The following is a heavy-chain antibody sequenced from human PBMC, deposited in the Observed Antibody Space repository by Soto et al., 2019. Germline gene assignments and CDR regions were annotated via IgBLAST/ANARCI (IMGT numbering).Heavy chain of an antibody. D-gene: IGHD3-3*01. V-gene: IGHV4-4*07. CDR1: GGSISSYY. CDR3: ARDGYYDFWSGYSNGYYYYGMDV. CDR2: IYTSGST. Sequence: SETLSLTCTVSGGSISSYYWSWIRQPAGKGLEWIGRIYTSGSTNYNPSLKSRVTMSVDTSKNQFSLKLSSVTAADTAVYYCARDGYYDFWSGYSNGYYYYGMDVWGQGTTGT. J-gene: IGHJ6*02.